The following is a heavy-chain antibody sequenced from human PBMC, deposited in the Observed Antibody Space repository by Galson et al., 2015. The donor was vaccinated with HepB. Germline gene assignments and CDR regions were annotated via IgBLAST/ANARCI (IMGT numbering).Heavy chain of an antibody. V-gene: IGHV3-48*02. CDR3: ARGFWSGRSDAFDI. D-gene: IGHD3-3*01. CDR2: IRGDGSTI. J-gene: IGHJ3*02. CDR1: GFTFSDYS. Sequence: SLRLSCASSGFTFSDYSMTWVRQAPGKGLDWVSYIRGDGSTIYYAESVKGRFTISRDNAKNSLYLQMNSLRDEDTAVYYCARGFWSGRSDAFDIWGQGTMVTVSS.